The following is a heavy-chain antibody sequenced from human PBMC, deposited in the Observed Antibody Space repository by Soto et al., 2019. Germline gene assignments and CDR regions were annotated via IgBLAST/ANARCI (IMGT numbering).Heavy chain of an antibody. D-gene: IGHD2-2*01. Sequence: QVQLVQSGAEVKKPGSSVKVSCKASGGTFSSYAISWVRQAPGQGLEWMGGIIPIFGTANYAQKFQGRVTXXAXEXTXTAYMELSXXXSXXXXXXXXXXXXXXXXVPAAADDYYYGMDVXXXGXXVTVSX. CDR1: GGTFSSYA. V-gene: IGHV1-69*01. CDR2: IIPIFGTA. J-gene: IGHJ6*04. CDR3: XXXXXXXXVPAAADDYYYGMDV.